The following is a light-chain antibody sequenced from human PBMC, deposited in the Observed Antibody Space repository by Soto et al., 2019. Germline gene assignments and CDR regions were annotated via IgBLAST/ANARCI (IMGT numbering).Light chain of an antibody. V-gene: IGLV2-14*01. CDR2: DVT. Sequence: QSALTQPASVSGSPGQSITISCTGTSSDVGGYNYVSWYQQHPGKAPKLMIYDVTNRPSGVSNRFSGSKSGNTASLTISGLQAEDEADYYCSSYTGSGTVIFGGGIKLTVL. CDR1: SSDVGGYNY. J-gene: IGLJ2*01. CDR3: SSYTGSGTVI.